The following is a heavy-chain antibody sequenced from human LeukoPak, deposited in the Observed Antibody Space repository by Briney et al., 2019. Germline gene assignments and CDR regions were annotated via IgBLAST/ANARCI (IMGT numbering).Heavy chain of an antibody. Sequence: GGSLRLSCAASGFTFSSYSMHWVRQAPGKGLEYVSAISSNGGRTYYANSVKGRFTISRDNSKNTLYLQMGSLRAEDMAVYYCARVGDLDAFDIWGQGTMVTVSS. J-gene: IGHJ3*02. CDR2: ISSNGGRT. V-gene: IGHV3-64*01. CDR1: GFTFSSYS. CDR3: ARVGDLDAFDI. D-gene: IGHD3-16*01.